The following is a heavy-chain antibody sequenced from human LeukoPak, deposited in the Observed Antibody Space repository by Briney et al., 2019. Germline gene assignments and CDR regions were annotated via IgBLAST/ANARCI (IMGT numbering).Heavy chain of an antibody. Sequence: GGSLRLSCAASGFTFSGYAMHWVRQAPGKGLEWVAFISYDGSNEYYADSVKGRFTISRDNSKNTLYLQMNSLSVEDTAVYYWARLGYYASGPFSYFDYWGQGTLVTVSS. CDR2: ISYDGSNE. V-gene: IGHV3-30-3*01. D-gene: IGHD3-10*01. CDR3: ARLGYYASGPFSYFDY. J-gene: IGHJ4*02. CDR1: GFTFSGYA.